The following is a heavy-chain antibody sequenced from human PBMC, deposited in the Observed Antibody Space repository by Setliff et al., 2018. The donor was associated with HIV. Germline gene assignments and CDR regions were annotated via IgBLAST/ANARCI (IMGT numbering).Heavy chain of an antibody. CDR2: INHSGNT. J-gene: IGHJ6*03. CDR1: GGPFSGYY. Sequence: SETLSLTCAVYGGPFSGYYWSWIRQPPGKGLEWIGEINHSGNTNYNPSLKSRLIISVDTSKKQFSLKRRSVTAADTAIYYCARVPGYSSGSSYMEVWGKGTTVTVSS. V-gene: IGHV4-34*01. D-gene: IGHD6-19*01. CDR3: ARVPGYSSGSSYMEV.